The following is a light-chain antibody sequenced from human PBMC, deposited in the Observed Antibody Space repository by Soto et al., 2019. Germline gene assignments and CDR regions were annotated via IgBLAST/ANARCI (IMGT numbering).Light chain of an antibody. CDR3: QQYNVWPT. J-gene: IGKJ1*01. V-gene: IGKV3-15*01. Sequence: EVVMTQSPATLSVSPGERATLSCRSSQSVRGHLACYQQKPGQAPRLLISGASNRATGIPARFSGSGSGTESTLTISSLQSEDFAIYYCQQYNVWPTCGQGNKVEIK. CDR1: QSVRGH. CDR2: GAS.